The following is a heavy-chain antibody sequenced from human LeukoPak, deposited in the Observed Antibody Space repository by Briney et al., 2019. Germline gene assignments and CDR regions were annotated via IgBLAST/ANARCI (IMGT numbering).Heavy chain of an antibody. J-gene: IGHJ6*02. CDR2: IYYSGST. D-gene: IGHD4-17*01. CDR1: GGSISSYY. V-gene: IGHV4-59*01. CDR3: ARDLYSDYGDYYYGMDV. Sequence: SETLSLTCTVSGGSISSYYWSWIRQPPGKGLEWIGYIYYSGSTNYNPPLKSRVTISVDTSKNQFSLKLSSVTAADTAVYYCARDLYSDYGDYYYGMDVWGQGTTVTVSS.